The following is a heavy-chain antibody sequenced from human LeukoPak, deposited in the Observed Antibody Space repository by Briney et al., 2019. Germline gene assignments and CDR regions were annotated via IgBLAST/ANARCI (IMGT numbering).Heavy chain of an antibody. J-gene: IGHJ4*02. D-gene: IGHD5-24*01. V-gene: IGHV3-21*01. CDR3: ARDDGYVDY. Sequence: GSLRLSCAASGFTFISYSMKWGRQGPGKGLEWVLSIMSSSSSYIYYADTVKGRFTISRNNAKNSLYLQMNSLRAQDTAVYYCARDDGYVDYWGQGTLVTVSS. CDR2: IMSSSSSYI. CDR1: GFTFISYS.